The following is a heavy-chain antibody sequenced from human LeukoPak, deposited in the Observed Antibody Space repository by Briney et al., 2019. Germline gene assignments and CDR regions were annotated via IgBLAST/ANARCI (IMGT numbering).Heavy chain of an antibody. V-gene: IGHV4-39*07. Sequence: PPETLSLTCTVSGGSISSSSYYWGWIRQPPGKGLEWIGSIYYSGSTYYNPSLKSRVTISVDTSKNQFSLKLSSVTAADTAVYYCARGLDITMVRGVIPFGYWGQGTLVTVSS. CDR3: ARGLDITMVRGVIPFGY. CDR2: IYYSGST. CDR1: GGSISSSSYY. J-gene: IGHJ4*02. D-gene: IGHD3-10*01.